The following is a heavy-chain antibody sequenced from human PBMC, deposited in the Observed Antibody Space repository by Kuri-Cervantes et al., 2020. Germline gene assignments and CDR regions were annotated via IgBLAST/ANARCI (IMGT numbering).Heavy chain of an antibody. CDR2: IIPIFGTA. J-gene: IGHJ4*02. D-gene: IGHD6-19*01. CDR3: ARVTRSGQWPYTY. Sequence: SVKVSCKASGYTFSRYDISWVRQAPGQGLEWMGGIIPIFGTANYAQKFQGRVTITTDESTSTAYMELSSLRSEDTAVYYCARVTRSGQWPYTYWGQGTLVTVSS. V-gene: IGHV1-69*05. CDR1: GYTFSRYD.